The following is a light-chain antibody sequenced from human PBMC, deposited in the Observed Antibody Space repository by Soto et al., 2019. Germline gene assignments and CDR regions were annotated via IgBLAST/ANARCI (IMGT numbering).Light chain of an antibody. V-gene: IGLV1-51*02. Sequence: QSVLTQPPSVSAAPGQKVTISCSGSSSDMGNYAVSWYQQLPGTAPKLLIYENNKRPSGVPNRFSGSKSGNTASLTISGLQAEDEADYYCCSYGGSYTYVFGTGTKVTVL. CDR1: SSDMGNYA. CDR2: ENN. J-gene: IGLJ1*01. CDR3: CSYGGSYTYV.